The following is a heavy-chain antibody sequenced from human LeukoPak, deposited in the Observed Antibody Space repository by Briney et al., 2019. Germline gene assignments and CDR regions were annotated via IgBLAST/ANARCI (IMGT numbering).Heavy chain of an antibody. CDR2: ISCSGGST. J-gene: IGHJ4*02. CDR1: GFTFSSYA. D-gene: IGHD6-13*01. CDR3: AKDPRGYSSRWYDPRGGSDY. Sequence: GGSLSLSCAASGFTFSSYAMSWVRQAPGKGLEWVSAISCSGGSTYYADSVKGRFTISRESTKNTLYMQTNSLRAEHTAVYYCAKDPRGYSSRWYDPRGGSDYWGQGTLVTVS. V-gene: IGHV3-23*01.